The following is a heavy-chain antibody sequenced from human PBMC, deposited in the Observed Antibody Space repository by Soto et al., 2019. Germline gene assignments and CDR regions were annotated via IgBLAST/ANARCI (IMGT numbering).Heavy chain of an antibody. CDR1: GFTFSSYG. CDR2: ISYEGSNK. CDR3: VKDWNAYGPHYFDS. D-gene: IGHD3-10*01. Sequence: PGGSLRLSCEASGFTFSSYGMHWVRQAPGKGLEWVAVISYEGSNKYYADSVKGRFTISRDNPRNTLYLQMNSLRGEDTAVYYCVKDWNAYGPHYFDSWGQGTLVTVSS. V-gene: IGHV3-30*18. J-gene: IGHJ4*02.